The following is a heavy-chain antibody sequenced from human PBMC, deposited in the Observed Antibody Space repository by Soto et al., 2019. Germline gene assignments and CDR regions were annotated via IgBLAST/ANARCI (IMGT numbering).Heavy chain of an antibody. D-gene: IGHD1-1*01. CDR3: AEGRRRERGDFDY. J-gene: IGHJ4*02. CDR2: ISGSGGRI. Sequence: EVQLLESGGGLVQPGGSLRLSCAASGFTFSSYAMSWVRQAPGKGLEWVSVISGSGGRIYYADSVKGRFTISRDNCKHTRYLQMNRLRDEDTSIWWCAEGRRRERGDFDYWGQGTLVTVSS. V-gene: IGHV3-23*01. CDR1: GFTFSSYA.